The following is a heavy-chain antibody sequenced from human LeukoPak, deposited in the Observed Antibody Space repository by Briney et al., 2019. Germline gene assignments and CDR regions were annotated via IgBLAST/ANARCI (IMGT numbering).Heavy chain of an antibody. CDR2: IYSGGST. CDR3: ARDAYYDHEIFGWFDP. V-gene: IGHV3-66*02. J-gene: IGHJ5*02. Sequence: GSLRLSCAASGFTVSSNYMSWVRQAPGKGLGWVSVIYSGGSTYYADSVKGRFTISRDNSKNTLYLQMNSLRAEDTAVYYCARDAYYDHEIFGWFDPWGQGILVTVSS. CDR1: GFTVSSNY. D-gene: IGHD3-3*01.